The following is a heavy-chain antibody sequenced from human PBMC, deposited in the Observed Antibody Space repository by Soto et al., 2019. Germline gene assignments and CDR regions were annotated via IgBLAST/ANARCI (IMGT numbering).Heavy chain of an antibody. CDR3: ASRALTTTVTSDNWFDP. J-gene: IGHJ5*02. CDR1: GGSFSGYY. V-gene: IGHV4-34*01. D-gene: IGHD4-17*01. Sequence: SSETLSLTCAVYGGSFSGYYWSWIRQPPGKGLEWIGEINHSGSTNYNPSLKSRVTISVDTSKNQFSLKLSSVTAADTAVYFCASRALTTTVTSDNWFDPWGQGTLVTVSS. CDR2: INHSGST.